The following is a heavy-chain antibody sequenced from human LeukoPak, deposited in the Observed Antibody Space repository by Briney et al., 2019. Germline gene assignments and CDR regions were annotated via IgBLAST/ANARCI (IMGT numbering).Heavy chain of an antibody. Sequence: PGGSLRLSCAASGFSFSSYEMNWVRQAPGKGLEWVAVISYDGSNKYYADSVKGRFTISRDNSKNTLYLQMNSLRAEDTAVYYCASEVARWLQSRNAFDYWGQGTLVTVSS. J-gene: IGHJ4*02. V-gene: IGHV3-30*04. CDR1: GFSFSSYE. CDR2: ISYDGSNK. CDR3: ASEVARWLQSRNAFDY. D-gene: IGHD5-24*01.